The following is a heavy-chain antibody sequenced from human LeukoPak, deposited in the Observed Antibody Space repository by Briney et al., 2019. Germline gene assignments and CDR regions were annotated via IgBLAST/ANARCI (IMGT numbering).Heavy chain of an antibody. Sequence: RPGGSLRLSCAASGFTFSSYAMSWVRQAPGKGLEWVSAISGSGGSTYYADSVKGRFTISRDNSKNTLYLQMNSLRSEDTAVYYCARERRPQDYGDYGGVFDYWGQGTLVTVSS. CDR2: ISGSGGST. J-gene: IGHJ4*02. D-gene: IGHD4-17*01. V-gene: IGHV3-23*01. CDR3: ARERRPQDYGDYGGVFDY. CDR1: GFTFSSYA.